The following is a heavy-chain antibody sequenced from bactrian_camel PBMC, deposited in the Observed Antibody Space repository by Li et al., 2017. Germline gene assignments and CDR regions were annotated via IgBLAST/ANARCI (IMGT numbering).Heavy chain of an antibody. J-gene: IGHJ4*01. CDR2: IATDGSK. V-gene: IGHV3S53*01. CDR1: GYTFSDYC. Sequence: HVQLVESGGGSVQAGGSLRLSCAASGYTFSDYCMAWFRQIPGQEREAIAAIATDGSKSYPDSVKGRLHISKDNANNTLYLQMNSLEPEDSAMYYCAAGWAWFRGDCLTPREYNSWGQGTQVTVS. CDR3: AAGWAWFRGDCLTPREYNS. D-gene: IGHD5*01.